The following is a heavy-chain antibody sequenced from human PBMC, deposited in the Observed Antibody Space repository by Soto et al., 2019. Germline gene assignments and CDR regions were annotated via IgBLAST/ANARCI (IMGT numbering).Heavy chain of an antibody. CDR1: GGSIISYY. CDR3: ARDYAFDI. V-gene: IGHV4-4*07. Sequence: QVQLQESGPLLVNPSETLSPTFTVSGGSIISYYWSWIRQPAGKGLEWIGRIYTSGNTDNNPSLKSRVTKSVDTSKNQFSLKLSSVTDADTSVYYCARDYAFDIWGQGTMVTVSS. CDR2: IYTSGNT. J-gene: IGHJ3*02.